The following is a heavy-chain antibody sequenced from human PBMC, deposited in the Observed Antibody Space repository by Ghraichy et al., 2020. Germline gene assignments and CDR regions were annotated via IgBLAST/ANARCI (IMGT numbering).Heavy chain of an antibody. CDR3: AKELFDYGGKGWFDP. CDR2: ISGSGGST. D-gene: IGHD4-23*01. Sequence: LSLTCAASGFTFSSYAMSWVRQAPGKGLEWVSAISGSGGSTYYADSVKGRFTISRDNSKNTLYLQMNSLRAEDTAVYYCAKELFDYGGKGWFDPWGQGTLVTVSS. V-gene: IGHV3-23*01. CDR1: GFTFSSYA. J-gene: IGHJ5*02.